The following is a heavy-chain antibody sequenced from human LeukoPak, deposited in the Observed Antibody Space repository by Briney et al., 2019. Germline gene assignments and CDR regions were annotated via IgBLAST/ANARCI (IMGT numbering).Heavy chain of an antibody. J-gene: IGHJ4*02. V-gene: IGHV3-15*07. CDR1: GLSLRNVW. Sequence: GGSLRLSCAVSGLSLRNVWMNWLRQAPGKGLEWVGLIKREPDGGTTDFAAPVKGRFTISRDDSKNTLYLQMNRLTSEDTAVYYCAQGSGFYYDYWGQGTLVTVSS. CDR3: AQGSGFYYDY. CDR2: IKREPDGGTT. D-gene: IGHD3-22*01.